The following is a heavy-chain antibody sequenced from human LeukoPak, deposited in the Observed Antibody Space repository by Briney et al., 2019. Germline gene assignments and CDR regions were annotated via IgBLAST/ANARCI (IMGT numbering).Heavy chain of an antibody. J-gene: IGHJ4*02. D-gene: IGHD5/OR15-5a*01. CDR3: AGAVFEVSGYFDY. V-gene: IGHV1-2*02. CDR1: GCTFTGYY. Sequence: GASVKVSCKASGCTFTGYYMHWVRQAPGQGLEWMGWINPNIGGTNYAQKFQGRVTITRDTSISTAYMELSRLTSDDTAVYYCAGAVFEVSGYFDYWGQGTLVTVSS. CDR2: INPNIGGT.